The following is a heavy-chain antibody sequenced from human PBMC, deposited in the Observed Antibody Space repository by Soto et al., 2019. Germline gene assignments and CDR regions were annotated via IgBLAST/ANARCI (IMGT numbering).Heavy chain of an antibody. CDR3: ARDNLAFQGAFDL. V-gene: IGHV3-21*01. D-gene: IGHD3-16*01. Sequence: GGSLRLSCAASGFVFSDFQFNWVRQAPGGGIEWLSSITGTSAFTEYAESIEGRFTISRDNPNKLLFLHMDNLRPEDTAVYYCARDNLAFQGAFDLWGQGTLVTV. CDR1: GFVFSDFQ. J-gene: IGHJ4*02. CDR2: ITGTSAFT.